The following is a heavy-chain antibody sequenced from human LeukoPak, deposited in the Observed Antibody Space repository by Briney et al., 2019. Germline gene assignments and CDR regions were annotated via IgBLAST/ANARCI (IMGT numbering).Heavy chain of an antibody. CDR2: IIPIFGTA. CDR3: ATPGTSYYYYYMDV. J-gene: IGHJ6*03. D-gene: IGHD2-2*01. Sequence: ASVTVSCKASGGTFSSYAISWVRQAPGQGLEWMGGIIPIFGTANYAQKFQGRVTITTDESTSTAYMELSSLRSEDTAVYYCATPGTSYYYYYMDVWGKGTTVTVSS. V-gene: IGHV1-69*05. CDR1: GGTFSSYA.